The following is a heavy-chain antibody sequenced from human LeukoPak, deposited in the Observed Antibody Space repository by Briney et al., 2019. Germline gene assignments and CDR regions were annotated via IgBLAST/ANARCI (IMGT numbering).Heavy chain of an antibody. CDR2: IRFTGRYI. CDR3: TTAGPRRDGYNSDH. CDR1: GFTFSHYS. Sequence: PGGSLRLSCVASGFTFSHYSMNWVRQAPGKGLEWVSSIRFTGRYIYYADSVKGRFTISRDDAKNLLSLQMISLRAEDTAVYYCTTAGPRRDGYNSDHWGQGTLVTVSS. V-gene: IGHV3-21*01. J-gene: IGHJ4*02. D-gene: IGHD5-24*01.